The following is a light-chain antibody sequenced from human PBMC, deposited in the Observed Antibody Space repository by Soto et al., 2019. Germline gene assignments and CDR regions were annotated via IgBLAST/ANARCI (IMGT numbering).Light chain of an antibody. J-gene: IGLJ3*02. Sequence: QSVLTQPPSASGTPGQRGTISCSGSSSNIGSNTVNWYQQLPGTAPKLLIYINNQRPSGVPDRFSGSKSGTSASLAISGLQSEDGADYYCAAWDDSLNGWVFGGGTKVTVL. CDR3: AAWDDSLNGWV. CDR1: SSNIGSNT. CDR2: INN. V-gene: IGLV1-44*01.